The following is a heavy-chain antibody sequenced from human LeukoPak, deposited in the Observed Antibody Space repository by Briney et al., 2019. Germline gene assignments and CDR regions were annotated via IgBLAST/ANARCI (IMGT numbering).Heavy chain of an antibody. V-gene: IGHV3-11*01. CDR1: GFTFSDYY. Sequence: PGGSLRLSCAASGFTFSDYYTTWIRQAPGKGLEWVSYISSGTTTYYADSVKGRFTISRDNAGNSLYLQMSSLRAEDTAVYYCARRAASGRYFDYWGQGTPVTVSS. CDR3: ARRAASGRYFDY. D-gene: IGHD6-13*01. J-gene: IGHJ4*02. CDR2: ISSGTTT.